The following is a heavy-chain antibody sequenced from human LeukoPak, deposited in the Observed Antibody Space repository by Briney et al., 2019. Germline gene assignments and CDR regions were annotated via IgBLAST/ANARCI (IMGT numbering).Heavy chain of an antibody. CDR2: VDPEDGET. CDR1: GYTFTDYY. CDR3: ATRDSSGTGGAFDI. Sequence: ASVKVSCKVSGYTFTDYYMHWVQQAPGKGLEWMGLVDPEDGETICAEKFQGRVTITADTSTDTAYMELSSLRSEDTAVYYCATRDSSGTGGAFDIWGQGTMVTVSS. D-gene: IGHD3-22*01. J-gene: IGHJ3*02. V-gene: IGHV1-69-2*01.